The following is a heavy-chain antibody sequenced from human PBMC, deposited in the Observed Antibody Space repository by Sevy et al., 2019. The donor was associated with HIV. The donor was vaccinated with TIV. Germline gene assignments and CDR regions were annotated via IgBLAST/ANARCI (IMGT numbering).Heavy chain of an antibody. CDR2: IYYSGST. D-gene: IGHD5-12*01. J-gene: IGHJ4*02. Sequence: SETLSLTCTVSGDSISNGDYYWGWIRQPPGKGPEWIGSIYYSGSTYYIPSLMSRVTISVDTSRNHFSLKLSSVTAADTAVYYCARRQYGGSHLLFDYWGQGTLVTVSS. V-gene: IGHV4-39*01. CDR3: ARRQYGGSHLLFDY. CDR1: GDSISNGDYY.